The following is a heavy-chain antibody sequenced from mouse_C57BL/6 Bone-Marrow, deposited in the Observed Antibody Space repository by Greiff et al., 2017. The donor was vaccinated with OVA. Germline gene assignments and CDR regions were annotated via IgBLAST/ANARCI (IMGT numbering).Heavy chain of an antibody. CDR1: GFNIKDCY. D-gene: IGHD3-2*02. CDR2: IDPEDGET. CDR3: EGIAQATFAY. J-gene: IGHJ3*01. Sequence: VQLKESGAELVKPGASVKLSCTASGFNIKDCYMHWVKQRTEPGLEWIGRIDPEDGETKYAPKFQGKATITADTSSNTAYLQLSSLTSEDTAVYYCEGIAQATFAYWGQGTLVTVSA. V-gene: IGHV14-2*01.